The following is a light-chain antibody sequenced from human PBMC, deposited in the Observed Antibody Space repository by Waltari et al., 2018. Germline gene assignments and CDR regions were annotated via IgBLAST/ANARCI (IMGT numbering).Light chain of an antibody. V-gene: IGLV10-54*04. CDR1: SNNVGNQG. CDR2: RNN. CDR3: SAWDSNLREYV. Sequence: QAGLTQPPSVSKGLRQTATLTCTGNSNNVGNQGAAWLQQHQGQPPRLLSYRNNNRPSGIPGRFSAARSGNTASLTITGLQPEDEADYYCSAWDSNLREYVFGTGTKVTVL. J-gene: IGLJ1*01.